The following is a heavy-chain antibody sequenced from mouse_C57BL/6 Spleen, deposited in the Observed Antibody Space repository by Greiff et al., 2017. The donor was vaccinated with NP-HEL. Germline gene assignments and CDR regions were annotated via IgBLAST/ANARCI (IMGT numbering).Heavy chain of an antibody. CDR3: ARSWDGTYYYFDY. CDR2: IDPSDSYT. J-gene: IGHJ2*01. V-gene: IGHV1-69*01. CDR1: GYTFTSYW. D-gene: IGHD4-1*01. Sequence: QVQLQQPGAELVMPGASVKLSCKASGYTFTSYWMHWVKQRPGQGLEWIGEIDPSDSYTNYNQKFKGKSTLTVDKSSSTAYMQLSSLTSEDSAVYYCARSWDGTYYYFDYWGQGTTLTVSS.